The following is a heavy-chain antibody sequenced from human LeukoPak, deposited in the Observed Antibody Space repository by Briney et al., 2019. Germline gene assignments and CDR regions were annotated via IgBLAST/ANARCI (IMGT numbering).Heavy chain of an antibody. CDR1: GFTFSRYW. CDR2: SKTDGTYT. Sequence: GGSLRLSCAASGFTFSRYWMHWVRQAPGEGLVWVSRSKTDGTYTSNADSVKGRFTISRDNAKSTLYLQMNSLRVEDTAVYYCVADLGDYADFWGQGTLVTVSS. J-gene: IGHJ4*02. V-gene: IGHV3-74*01. CDR3: VADLGDYADF.